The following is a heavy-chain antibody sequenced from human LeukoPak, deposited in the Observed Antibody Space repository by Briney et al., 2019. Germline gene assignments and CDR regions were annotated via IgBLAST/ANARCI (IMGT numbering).Heavy chain of an antibody. J-gene: IGHJ4*02. D-gene: IGHD3-22*01. CDR3: ARVGDSSGYYLGAFDY. Sequence: SETLSLTSAVYGGSFSGYYWSWIRQPPGKGLEWIGDINHSGSTNYNPSLKSRVTISLDTSKNQFSLKLSSVTAADTAVYYCARVGDSSGYYLGAFDYWGQGTLVTVSS. CDR2: INHSGST. V-gene: IGHV4-34*01. CDR1: GGSFSGYY.